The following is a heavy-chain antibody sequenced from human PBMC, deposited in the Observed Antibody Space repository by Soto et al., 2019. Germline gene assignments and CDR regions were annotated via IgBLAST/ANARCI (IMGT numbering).Heavy chain of an antibody. CDR2: ISWNSGSI. V-gene: IGHV3-9*01. J-gene: IGHJ6*02. CDR3: AKDHYGDYYYGMDV. D-gene: IGHD4-17*01. Sequence: GGSLRLSCAASGFTFDDYAMHWVRQAPGKGLEWVSGISWNSGSIGYADSVKGRFTISRDNAKNSLYLQMNSLRAEDTALYYCAKDHYGDYYYGMDVWGQGTTVTVSS. CDR1: GFTFDDYA.